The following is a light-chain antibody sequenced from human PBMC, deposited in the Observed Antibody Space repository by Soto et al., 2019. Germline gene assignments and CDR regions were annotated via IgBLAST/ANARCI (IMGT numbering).Light chain of an antibody. Sequence: QSVLTQPPSASGTPWQRVTISCSGRRSTIGSNNVDWYQQLPGTAPKLLIYSNNQRPSGVPDRFAGSKSGTSASLASSGLQDEEEADYCCAAWNDSPQGWVFGGGTKLSVL. CDR1: RSTIGSNN. V-gene: IGLV1-44*01. CDR3: AAWNDSPQGWV. CDR2: SNN. J-gene: IGLJ3*02.